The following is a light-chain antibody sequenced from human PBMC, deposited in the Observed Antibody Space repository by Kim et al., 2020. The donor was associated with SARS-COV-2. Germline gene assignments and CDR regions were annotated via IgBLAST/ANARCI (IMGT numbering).Light chain of an antibody. V-gene: IGKV3-20*01. Sequence: EIVLTQSPGTLSLSPGERATLSCRASQSIRNDHLAWYQQKPGQTPSLLIYRASIRATGIPDRFSGSGSGTEFTLTISRLEPEDFAVYYCHHHGTSLRTFGQGTKVDIK. J-gene: IGKJ1*01. CDR3: HHHGTSLRT. CDR1: QSIRNDH. CDR2: RAS.